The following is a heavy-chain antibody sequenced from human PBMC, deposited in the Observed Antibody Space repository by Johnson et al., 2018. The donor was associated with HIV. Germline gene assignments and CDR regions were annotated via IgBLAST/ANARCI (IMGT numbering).Heavy chain of an antibody. CDR1: GFTFDDYA. Sequence: VQLVESGGGLVQPGRSLRLSCAASGFTFDDYAMHWVRQAPGKGLEWVSGISGSAISTYYADSVKGRFTISRDNSKNTLYLQMNSLRVEDTAVYYCAKELAADGVDAFDIWGQGTMVTVS. CDR3: AKELAADGVDAFDI. D-gene: IGHD6-13*01. J-gene: IGHJ3*02. CDR2: ISGSAIST. V-gene: IGHV3-23*04.